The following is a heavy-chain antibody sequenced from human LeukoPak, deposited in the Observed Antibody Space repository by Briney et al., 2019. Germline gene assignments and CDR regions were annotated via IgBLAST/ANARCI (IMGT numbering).Heavy chain of an antibody. J-gene: IGHJ4*02. D-gene: IGHD3-10*01. Sequence: PGGSLSLSCAASGFTFSSYWMSWVRQAPGKGLERVANIKQDGSEKYYVDSVKGRFTISRDNAKNSLYLQMNSLRAEDTAVYYCARDSAIWFGELLPPFDYWGQGTRVTVSS. CDR3: ARDSAIWFGELLPPFDY. CDR1: GFTFSSYW. V-gene: IGHV3-7*01. CDR2: IKQDGSEK.